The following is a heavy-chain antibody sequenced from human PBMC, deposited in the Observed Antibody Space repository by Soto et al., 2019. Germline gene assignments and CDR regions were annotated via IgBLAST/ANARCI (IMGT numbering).Heavy chain of an antibody. CDR3: ASGPAYYYDSSGYSAGAFDI. V-gene: IGHV4-34*01. D-gene: IGHD3-22*01. Sequence: WTWIRQPPGKGLEWIGEIHHSGSTNYHPSLKSRVTISVDTSKNQFSLKLSSVTAADTAVYYCASGPAYYYDSSGYSAGAFDIWGQGTMVTVSS. J-gene: IGHJ3*02. CDR2: IHHSGST.